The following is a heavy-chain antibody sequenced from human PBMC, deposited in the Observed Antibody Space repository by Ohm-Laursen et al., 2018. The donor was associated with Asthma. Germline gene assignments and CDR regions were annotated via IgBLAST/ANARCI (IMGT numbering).Heavy chain of an antibody. CDR2: IYYSGNT. CDR3: ARGEGHVAAAGIVFGLYWFFDL. CDR1: GGSISSTLYY. Sequence: GTLSLTCTVSGGSISSTLYYWAWIRQSPGKGLEWIGSIYYSGNTYYNPSFKSRVTISVNTSKNQFSLKLSAMTAADTAVYYCARGEGHVAAAGIVFGLYWFFDLWGRGTQVTVSS. J-gene: IGHJ2*01. V-gene: IGHV4-39*01. D-gene: IGHD6-13*01.